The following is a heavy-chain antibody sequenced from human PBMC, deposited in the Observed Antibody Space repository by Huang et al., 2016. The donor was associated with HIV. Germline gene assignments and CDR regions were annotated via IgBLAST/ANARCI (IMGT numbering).Heavy chain of an antibody. J-gene: IGHJ6*02. D-gene: IGHD3-10*01. CDR2: ICSSSSYI. CDR3: ARPQGDKVRGIIRSYYYYYGMDV. CDR1: GFTFTNYA. Sequence: EVQLVESGGGLVKPGGSLRLSCVASGFTFTNYAMNWVRQAPGNGLALVSAICSSSSYIYYADSVKGRFTISRDDAKNSLYLQMNSLRAEDTAVYYCARPQGDKVRGIIRSYYYYYGMDVWGRGTTVTVSS. V-gene: IGHV3-21*06.